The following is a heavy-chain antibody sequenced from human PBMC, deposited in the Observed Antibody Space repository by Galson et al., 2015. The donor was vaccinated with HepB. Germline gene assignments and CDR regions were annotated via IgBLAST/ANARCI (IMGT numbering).Heavy chain of an antibody. J-gene: IGHJ4*02. CDR1: GFTFSSYG. V-gene: IGHV3-30*18. CDR3: AKDTTGPSDYDFWRGSLDY. Sequence: SLRLSCAASGFTFSSYGMHWVRQAPGKGLEWVTVISYDGSNKYYADTVKGRFTISRDNSKNTLYLQMSSRRAEDTALYYCAKDTTGPSDYDFWRGSLDYWGQGTLVTVSS. CDR2: ISYDGSNK. D-gene: IGHD3-3*01.